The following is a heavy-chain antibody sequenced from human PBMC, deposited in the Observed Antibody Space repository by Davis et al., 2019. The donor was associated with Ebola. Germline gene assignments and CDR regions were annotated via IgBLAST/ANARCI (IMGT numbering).Heavy chain of an antibody. CDR1: GFTFSSYA. J-gene: IGHJ4*02. D-gene: IGHD3-22*01. Sequence: GGSLRLSCAASGFTFSSYAMHWVRQAPGKGLEWVAVISYDGSNKYYVDSVKGRFTISRDNSKNTLYLQMNSLRADDTAVYYCAKSRVWDYYLDTTVYIDYWGQGTLVTVSS. V-gene: IGHV3-30*04. CDR2: ISYDGSNK. CDR3: AKSRVWDYYLDTTVYIDY.